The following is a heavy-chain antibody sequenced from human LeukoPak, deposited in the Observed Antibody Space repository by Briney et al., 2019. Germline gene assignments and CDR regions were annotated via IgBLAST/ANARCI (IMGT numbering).Heavy chain of an antibody. V-gene: IGHV3-7*03. CDR1: GFTFSDCW. J-gene: IGHJ6*02. Sequence: PGGSLRLSCAASGFTFSDCWMHWVRQAPGKGLEWVTNIKQDGSEKYYVDSVKGRFTISRDDAKNSLYLQMNSLRAEDTAVYYCARALDVWGQGTTVTVSS. CDR3: ARALDV. CDR2: IKQDGSEK.